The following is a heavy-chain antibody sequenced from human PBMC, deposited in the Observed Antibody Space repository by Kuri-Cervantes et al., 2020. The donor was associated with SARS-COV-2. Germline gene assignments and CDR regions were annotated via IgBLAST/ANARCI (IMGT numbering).Heavy chain of an antibody. Sequence: GESLKISCAASGFTFSSYAMSWVRQAPGKGLEWVSAISGSGGSTYYADSVKGRFTISRDNSKNTLYLQMNSLRADDTAPYYCAKGQTTVPIGYYYMDVWGKGATVTVSS. D-gene: IGHD4-11*01. CDR2: ISGSGGST. CDR3: AKGQTTVPIGYYYMDV. V-gene: IGHV3-23*01. J-gene: IGHJ6*03. CDR1: GFTFSSYA.